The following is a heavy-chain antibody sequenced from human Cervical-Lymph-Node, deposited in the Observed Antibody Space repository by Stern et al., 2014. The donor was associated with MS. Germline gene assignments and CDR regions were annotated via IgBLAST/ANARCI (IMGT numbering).Heavy chain of an antibody. J-gene: IGHJ4*02. V-gene: IGHV1-69*01. CDR2: FIPIFATA. D-gene: IGHD2-2*01. CDR1: RGILRSYS. Sequence: VQLVEAGAEVRKPGSSVKVSCKASRGILRSYSISWVRQAPGQGLEWLGGFIPIFATAIYPQKSQGRVTITADESTDTAYLDLSSLISEDTAVYYCATGAAYSSSYFDFWGQGTLVTVSS. CDR3: ATGAAYSSSYFDF.